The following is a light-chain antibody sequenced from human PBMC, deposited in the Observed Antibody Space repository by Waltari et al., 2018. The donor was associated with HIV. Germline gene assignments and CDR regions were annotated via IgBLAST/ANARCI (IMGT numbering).Light chain of an antibody. CDR3: AAWDSSLSEWV. CDR2: RRG. J-gene: IGLJ3*02. Sequence: AGLTQPSSVSTGLGQNVTLTCTGNDKHVGHSGAGWLLRHEGNPPDVLSYRRGARPAGISEKYSASRSGNTASLTITGLRVDDEAVYYCAAWDSSLSEWVFGGGTKLTVL. V-gene: IGLV10-54*01. CDR1: DKHVGHSG.